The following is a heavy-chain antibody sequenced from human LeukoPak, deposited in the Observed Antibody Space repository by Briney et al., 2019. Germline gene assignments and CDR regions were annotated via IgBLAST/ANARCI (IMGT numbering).Heavy chain of an antibody. CDR1: GFTFSRYA. CDR3: ARAPYCSSTSCPLDY. J-gene: IGHJ4*02. D-gene: IGHD2-2*01. CDR2: ISYDGSNK. V-gene: IGHV3-30*04. Sequence: GRSLRLSCAASGFTFSRYAMHWVRQAPGKGLEWVAVISYDGSNKYYADSVKGRFTISRDNSKNTLYLQMNSLRAEDTAVYYCARAPYCSSTSCPLDYWGQGTLVTVSS.